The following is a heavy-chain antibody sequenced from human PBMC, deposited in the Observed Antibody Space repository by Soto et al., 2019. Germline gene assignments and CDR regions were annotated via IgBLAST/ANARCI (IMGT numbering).Heavy chain of an antibody. CDR3: AIYDLLTGYFDH. D-gene: IGHD3-9*01. CDR2: IYGGGNT. J-gene: IGHJ4*02. Sequence: GSLRLSCAASGFTVSGNYMSWVRQAPGKGLAWVSVIYGGGNTYYADSVKGRFTISRDNSKNTLYLQMNSLRVEDTAVYYCAIYDLLTGYFDHWGQGTLVTVSS. CDR1: GFTVSGNY. V-gene: IGHV3-66*01.